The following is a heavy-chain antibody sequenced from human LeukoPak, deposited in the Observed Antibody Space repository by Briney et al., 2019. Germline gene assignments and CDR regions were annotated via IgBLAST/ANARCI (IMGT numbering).Heavy chain of an antibody. D-gene: IGHD3-10*01. CDR1: GFTFSDHY. CDR2: ISYDGSNK. J-gene: IGHJ4*02. V-gene: IGHV3-30-3*01. CDR3: ASTELTDY. Sequence: PGGSLRLSCAASGFTFSDHYMHWVRQAPGKGLEWVAVISYDGSNKYYADSVKGRFTISRDNSKNTLYLQMNSLRAEDTAVYYCASTELTDYWGQGTLVTVSS.